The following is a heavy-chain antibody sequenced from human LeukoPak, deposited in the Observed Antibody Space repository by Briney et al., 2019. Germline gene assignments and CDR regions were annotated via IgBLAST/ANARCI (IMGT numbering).Heavy chain of an antibody. V-gene: IGHV3-21*04. J-gene: IGHJ4*02. CDR3: AKVNLGPDGRFEEADY. CDR2: ISSSSSYI. Sequence: PGGSLRLSCAASGFTFSSYSMNWVRQAPGKGLEWVSSISSSSSYIYYADSVKGRFTISRDNAKNSLYLQMNSLRAEDTAVYYCAKVNLGPDGRFEEADYWGQGTLVTVSS. D-gene: IGHD3-10*01. CDR1: GFTFSSYS.